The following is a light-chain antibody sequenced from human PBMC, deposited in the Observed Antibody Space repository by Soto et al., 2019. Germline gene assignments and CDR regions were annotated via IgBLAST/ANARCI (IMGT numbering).Light chain of an antibody. J-gene: IGLJ2*01. V-gene: IGLV2-14*03. CDR1: SIDIGAYNF. Sequence: SALTQPASVSGSPGQSITISCTGTSIDIGAYNFVSWYQQHPGKAPKLMLYDVNIRPSGVSNRFSGSKSGNTASLTISGLQAEDEADYYCTSWTTSTTMIFGGGTKVTVL. CDR3: TSWTTSTTMI. CDR2: DVN.